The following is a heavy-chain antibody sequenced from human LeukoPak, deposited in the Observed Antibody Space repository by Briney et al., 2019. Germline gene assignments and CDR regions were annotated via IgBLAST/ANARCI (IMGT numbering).Heavy chain of an antibody. V-gene: IGHV4-59*01. CDR2: IYYSGST. CDR3: ARGHQLLLNAFDI. Sequence: PSETLSLTCTVSSGSISGYYWSWIRQPPGKGLEWIGYIYYSGSTNYNPSLKSRVTISVDTSKNQFSLKLSSVTAADTAVYYCARGHQLLLNAFDIWGQGTMVTVSS. D-gene: IGHD2-2*01. CDR1: SGSISGYY. J-gene: IGHJ3*02.